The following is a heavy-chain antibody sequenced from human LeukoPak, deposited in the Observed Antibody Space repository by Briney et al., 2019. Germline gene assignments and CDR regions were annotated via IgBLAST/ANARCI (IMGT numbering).Heavy chain of an antibody. V-gene: IGHV3-21*05. D-gene: IGHD3-22*01. J-gene: IGHJ4*02. Sequence: GGSLRLSCAASGFTFSSYSMNRVRQAPGKGLEWVSYISSSSSYTNYADSVKGRFTISRDNAKNSLYLQMNSLRAEDTAVYYCARRDDYYDSSGYYYAFWGQGTLVTVSS. CDR2: ISSSSSYT. CDR3: ARRDDYYDSSGYYYAF. CDR1: GFTFSSYS.